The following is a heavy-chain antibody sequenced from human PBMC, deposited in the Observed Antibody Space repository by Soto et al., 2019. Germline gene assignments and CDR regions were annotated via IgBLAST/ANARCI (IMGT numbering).Heavy chain of an antibody. V-gene: IGHV3-30-3*01. CDR2: ITYDGDNR. Sequence: HLVESGGGLVQPGRSLRLSCAASGFSFSNYAMHWVRQPPGKGLEWVALITYDGDNRYYSDSVRGRFTISRDNYKTTVHLEMNDLGPDDTSTYYGVSPNPDRSNAFDLWGRGTLVTVSS. J-gene: IGHJ5*02. D-gene: IGHD3-22*01. CDR3: VSPNPDRSNAFDL. CDR1: GFSFSNYA.